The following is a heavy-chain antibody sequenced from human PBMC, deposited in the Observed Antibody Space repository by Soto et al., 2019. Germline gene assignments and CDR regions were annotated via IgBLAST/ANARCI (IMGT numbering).Heavy chain of an antibody. CDR1: GYSISSSNW. CDR3: ARGVRLDAFDI. Sequence: QVQLQESGPGLVKPSDTLSLTCAVSGYSISSSNWWGWIRQPPGKGLEWIGYIYYRGSTDYNPSLKRRVTMSVDTSTNQFSLKLSSVTAVDTAVYYWARGVRLDAFDIWGQGTRVTVSS. CDR2: IYYRGST. D-gene: IGHD3-10*01. V-gene: IGHV4-28*03. J-gene: IGHJ3*02.